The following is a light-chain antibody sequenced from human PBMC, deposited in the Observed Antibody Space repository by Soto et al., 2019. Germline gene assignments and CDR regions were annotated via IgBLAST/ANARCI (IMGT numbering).Light chain of an antibody. CDR3: QQYHSYST. CDR1: QNINTW. V-gene: IGKV1-5*03. CDR2: AAS. Sequence: DLQMTQSPSTLSASVGDRVTITCRASQNINTWLSWHQQKPGKAPKLLIYAASTLQSGVPLRFSGTGSGTEFTLTISSLQPDDFATYYCQQYHSYSTFGQGTKV. J-gene: IGKJ1*01.